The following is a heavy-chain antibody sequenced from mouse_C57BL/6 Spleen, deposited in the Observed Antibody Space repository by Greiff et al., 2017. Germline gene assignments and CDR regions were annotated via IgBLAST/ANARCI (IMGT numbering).Heavy chain of an antibody. CDR2: IHPSDSDT. CDR3: AISYYGSSQPHWYFDV. J-gene: IGHJ1*03. Sequence: QVQLQQPGAELVKPGASVKVSCKASVYTFTSFWMHWVKQRPGQGLEWIGRIHPSDSDTNYNQKFKGKATLTVDKSSSTAYVQLRSLTSEDSAVYYCAISYYGSSQPHWYFDVWGTGTTVTVSS. D-gene: IGHD1-1*01. V-gene: IGHV1-74*01. CDR1: VYTFTSFW.